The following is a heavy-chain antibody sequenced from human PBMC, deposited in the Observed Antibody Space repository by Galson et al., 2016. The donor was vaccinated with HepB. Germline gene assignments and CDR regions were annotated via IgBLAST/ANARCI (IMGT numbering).Heavy chain of an antibody. CDR3: ARGRAPAGNGWFDP. Sequence: CAISGDSVSTTSTSWSWIRQSPSRGLEWLGRTYYRSKWFHDYAVSVKSRITINPDTSRNLFSLQLHSVTPADTSVYYCARGRAPAGNGWFDPWGQGTLVTVSS. CDR2: TYYRSKWFH. CDR1: GDSVSTTSTS. J-gene: IGHJ5*02. D-gene: IGHD6-13*01. V-gene: IGHV6-1*01.